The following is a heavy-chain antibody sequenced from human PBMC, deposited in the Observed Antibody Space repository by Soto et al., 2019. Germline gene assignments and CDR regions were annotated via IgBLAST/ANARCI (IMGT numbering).Heavy chain of an antibody. D-gene: IGHD1-26*01. J-gene: IGHJ4*02. CDR2: IYHSGST. CDR1: GGSISSSNW. V-gene: IGHV4-4*02. Sequence: SETLSLTCAVSGGSISSSNWWSWVRQPPGKGLEWIGEIYHSGSTNYNPSLKSRVTISVDKSKNQFSLKLSSVTAADTAVYYCARAGGGATVDFDDWGQGTLVTVSS. CDR3: ARAGGGATVDFDD.